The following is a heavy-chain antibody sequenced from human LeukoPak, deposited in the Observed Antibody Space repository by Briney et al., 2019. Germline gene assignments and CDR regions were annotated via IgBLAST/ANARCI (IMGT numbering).Heavy chain of an antibody. CDR2: IRYDGSNK. CDR3: AKFDC. CDR1: GFTFGDYY. Sequence: PGGSLRLSCAASGFTFGDYYMSWIRQAPGKGLEWVAFIRYDGSNKYYADSVKGRFTISRDNSKNTLYLQMNSLRVEDTAVYYCAKFDCWGQGTLVTVSS. J-gene: IGHJ4*02. V-gene: IGHV3-30*02.